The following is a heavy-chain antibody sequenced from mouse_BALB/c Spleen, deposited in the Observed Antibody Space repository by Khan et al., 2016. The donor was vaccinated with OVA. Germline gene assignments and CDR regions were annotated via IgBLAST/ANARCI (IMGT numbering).Heavy chain of an antibody. CDR3: ARVYRSDFDY. CDR1: GYSFTGYF. J-gene: IGHJ2*01. V-gene: IGHV1-20*02. Sequence: EVQLQQSGPELVKPGASVKISCKASGYSFTGYFMNWVMQSHGKSLEWIGRINPHVGETLFNPTFKGKATLTVDESSSTAHMELRILASDDSAVYYCARVYRSDFDYWGQGTTLTVSS. CDR2: INPHVGET. D-gene: IGHD1-1*01.